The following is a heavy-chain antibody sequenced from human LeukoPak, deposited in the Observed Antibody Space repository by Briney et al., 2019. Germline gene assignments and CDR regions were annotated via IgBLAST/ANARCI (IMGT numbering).Heavy chain of an antibody. J-gene: IGHJ6*03. CDR3: AREGGGRNYYYYYMDV. D-gene: IGHD2-15*01. V-gene: IGHV4-4*07. CDR1: GGSISSYY. Sequence: PSETLSLTCTVSGGSISSYYWSWIRQPAGKGLEWIGRIYTSGSTNYNPSLKSRVTMSVDTSKNQFSLKPSSVTAADTAVYYCAREGGGRNYYYYYMDVWGKGTTVTVSS. CDR2: IYTSGST.